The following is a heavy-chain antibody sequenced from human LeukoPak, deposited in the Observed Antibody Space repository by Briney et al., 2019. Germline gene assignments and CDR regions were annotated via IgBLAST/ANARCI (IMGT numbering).Heavy chain of an antibody. CDR3: ASFVDGGGSVWFDP. J-gene: IGHJ5*02. CDR1: GYTFTSYA. D-gene: IGHD3-16*01. CDR2: INPNSGGT. V-gene: IGHV1-2*02. Sequence: GASVKVSCKASGYTFTSYAMNWVRQAPGQGLEWMGWINPNSGGTNYAQKFQGRVTMTRDTSISTAYMELSRLRSDDTAVYYCASFVDGGGSVWFDPWGQGTLVTVSS.